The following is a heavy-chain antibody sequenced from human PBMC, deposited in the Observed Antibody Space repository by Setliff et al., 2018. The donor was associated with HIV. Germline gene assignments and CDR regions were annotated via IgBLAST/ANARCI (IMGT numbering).Heavy chain of an antibody. CDR3: ARDLRPGGSSADY. Sequence: PGGSLRLSCATSGFTFTNYALSRVRQAPGKGLEWVSAASGTGGLIYYADSVKGRFTISRDNSKNTMYLQMNSLRAEDTALYYCARDLRPGGSSADYWGQGTLVTVSS. D-gene: IGHD6-6*01. CDR2: ASGTGGLI. V-gene: IGHV3-23*01. J-gene: IGHJ4*02. CDR1: GFTFTNYA.